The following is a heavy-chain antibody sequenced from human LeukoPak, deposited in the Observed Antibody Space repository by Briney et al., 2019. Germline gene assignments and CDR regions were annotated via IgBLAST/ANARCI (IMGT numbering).Heavy chain of an antibody. CDR1: GGSFSGYY. CDR3: ARGPLGYCRGGSCYYPLDY. V-gene: IGHV4-34*01. D-gene: IGHD2-15*01. Sequence: SETLSLTCAVYGGSFSGYYWSWIRQPPGKGLEWIGEINHSGSTNYNPSLKSRVTISVDTSKNQFSLKLSSVTAADTAVYYCARGPLGYCRGGSCYYPLDYWGQGTLVTVSS. J-gene: IGHJ4*02. CDR2: INHSGST.